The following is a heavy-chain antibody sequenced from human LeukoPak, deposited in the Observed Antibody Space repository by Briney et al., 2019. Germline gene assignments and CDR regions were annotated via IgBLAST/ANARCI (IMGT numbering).Heavy chain of an antibody. CDR3: AKKDSGYLGDFDY. V-gene: IGHV1-18*01. Sequence: GASVKVSCKASGYTFTSYGISWVRQAPGQGLEWMGWISGYNGNTNYAQKFQGRVTMTTDTSTSTADMELRSLRSDDTAVYYCAKKDSGYLGDFDYWGQGTLVTVSS. CDR2: ISGYNGNT. CDR1: GYTFTSYG. D-gene: IGHD5-12*01. J-gene: IGHJ4*02.